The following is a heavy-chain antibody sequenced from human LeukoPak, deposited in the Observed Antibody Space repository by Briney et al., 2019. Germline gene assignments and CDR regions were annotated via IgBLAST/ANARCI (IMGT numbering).Heavy chain of an antibody. D-gene: IGHD3-10*01. CDR1: GFIFDTYN. CDR3: GRSSNGVDV. J-gene: IGHJ6*02. CDR2: ISWDGGSA. Sequence: GGSLRLSYAASGFIFDTYNMHWVRPAPGKGLEWVSLISWDGGSAYYADSVKGRFTISRDNKKHSLYLQMNRLRPEDTALYYCGRSSNGVDVWRQGTTVTVSS. V-gene: IGHV3-43*01.